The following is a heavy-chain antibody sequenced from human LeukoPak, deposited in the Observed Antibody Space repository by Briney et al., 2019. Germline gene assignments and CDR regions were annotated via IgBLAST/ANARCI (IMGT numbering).Heavy chain of an antibody. Sequence: GASVKVSCKASGGTFSSYAISWVRQAPGQGFEWMGGIIPIFGTANYAQKFQGRVTITTDESTSTAYMELSSLRSEDTAVYYCARSDYYDSNYYFDYWGQGTLVTVSS. CDR2: IIPIFGTA. V-gene: IGHV1-69*05. D-gene: IGHD3-22*01. J-gene: IGHJ4*02. CDR1: GGTFSSYA. CDR3: ARSDYYDSNYYFDY.